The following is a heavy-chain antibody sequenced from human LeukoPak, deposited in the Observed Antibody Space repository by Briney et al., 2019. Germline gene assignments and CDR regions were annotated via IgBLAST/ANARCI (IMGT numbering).Heavy chain of an antibody. D-gene: IGHD3-22*01. CDR3: ARGPPTIVVVITTGDFDS. J-gene: IGHJ4*02. CDR1: GYTFTGYY. CDR2: INPNSGGT. Sequence: SVKVSCKASGYTFTGYYIHWVRQAPGQGLEWTGWINPNSGGTNYAQKFQGRVTMTRDTSISTAYMELRRLRSDDRAVYYCARGPPTIVVVITTGDFDSWGQGTLVTVSS. V-gene: IGHV1-2*02.